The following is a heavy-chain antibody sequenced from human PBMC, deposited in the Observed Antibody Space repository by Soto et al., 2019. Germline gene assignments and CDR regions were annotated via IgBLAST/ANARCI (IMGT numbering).Heavy chain of an antibody. J-gene: IGHJ4*02. CDR2: INPNSGGT. CDR3: ARGREVVITLFDY. CDR1: GYTFTGYY. Sequence: ASVNVSCKASGYTFTGYYMHWVRQAPGQGLEWMGWINPNSGGTNYAQKFQGRVTMTRDTSISTAYMELSRLRSDDTAVYYCARGREVVITLFDYWGQGTLVTVSS. D-gene: IGHD3-22*01. V-gene: IGHV1-2*02.